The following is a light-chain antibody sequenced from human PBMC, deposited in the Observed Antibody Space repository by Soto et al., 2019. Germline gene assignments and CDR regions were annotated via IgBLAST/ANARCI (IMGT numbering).Light chain of an antibody. CDR2: DAS. V-gene: IGKV3-11*01. CDR1: QSVSRS. CDR3: QQRSNWPLT. Sequence: EIVLTQSPATLSLSPGERATLSCRASQSVSRSLAWYQQKPGQAPRLLIYDASNRATGIPARFSGSVSGTDFTLTISSLEPEDFAVYYCQQRSNWPLTFGGGTKVEIK. J-gene: IGKJ4*01.